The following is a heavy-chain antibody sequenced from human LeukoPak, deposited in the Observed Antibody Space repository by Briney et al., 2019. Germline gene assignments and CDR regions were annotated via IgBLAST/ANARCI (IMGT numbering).Heavy chain of an antibody. CDR3: ARKLRLGGNWFDP. Sequence: ASVKVSCKTSGGTFTSYAITWVRQAPGQGLEWMGKIIPISGTTDYAQKFQGRVTFTADESTSTAYMELSSLRSEDTALYYCARKLRLGGNWFDPWGQGTLVTVSS. CDR1: GGTFTSYA. D-gene: IGHD1-26*01. J-gene: IGHJ5*02. V-gene: IGHV1-69*13. CDR2: IIPISGTT.